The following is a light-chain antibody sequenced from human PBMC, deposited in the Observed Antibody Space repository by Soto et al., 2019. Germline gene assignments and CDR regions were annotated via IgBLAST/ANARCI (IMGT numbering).Light chain of an antibody. Sequence: DIPMTQSPSTLSASVGDRVTITCRASQSIRNWLAWYQQKPGKAPKLLIYKASSLQSGVPSRFSGSGSGTEFTLTISSLQPDDFATYYCQQYSSYSYTFGQGTKLEIK. J-gene: IGKJ2*01. CDR3: QQYSSYSYT. CDR1: QSIRNW. CDR2: KAS. V-gene: IGKV1-5*03.